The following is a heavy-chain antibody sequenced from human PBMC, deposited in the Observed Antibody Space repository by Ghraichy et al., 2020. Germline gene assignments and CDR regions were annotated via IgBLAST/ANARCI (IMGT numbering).Heavy chain of an antibody. CDR1: GFTFSRYG. V-gene: IGHV3-30*18. CDR3: AKNYDTTGYYTRGNYYGMDV. CDR2: ISYDGSNK. D-gene: IGHD3-22*01. Sequence: GGSLRLSCAASGFTFSRYGMHWVRQAPGKGLEWVAVISYDGSNKYYEDSVKGRFTSSRDNSKKTLYLQMNSLRAEDTAVYYCAKNYDTTGYYTRGNYYGMDVWGQGTTVTVSS. J-gene: IGHJ6*02.